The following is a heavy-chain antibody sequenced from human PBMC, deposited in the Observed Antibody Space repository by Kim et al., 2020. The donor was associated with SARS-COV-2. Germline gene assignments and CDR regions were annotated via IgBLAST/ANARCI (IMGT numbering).Heavy chain of an antibody. V-gene: IGHV2-26*01. CDR2: IFANGDK. CDR3: ARAVDSVYYDSSGFDY. J-gene: IGHJ4*02. D-gene: IGHD3-22*01. CDR1: GFPLSNDRLG. Sequence: SGPTLVNPTETLTLTCTVSGFPLSNDRLGVSWIRQPPGKALEWLAHIFANGDKSYSTSLKTRLTISKDTSNSQVVLTLANMDPVDTATYFCARAVDSVYYDSSGFDYWGPGTLVTVSS.